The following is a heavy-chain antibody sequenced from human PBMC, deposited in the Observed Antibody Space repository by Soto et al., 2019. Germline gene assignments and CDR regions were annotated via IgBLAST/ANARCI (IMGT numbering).Heavy chain of an antibody. D-gene: IGHD2-2*01. CDR1: SGSVISRSHY. CDR2: VYYTGRT. V-gene: IGHV4-39*06. CDR3: AREIVPSTPPPTGFDP. J-gene: IGHJ5*02. Sequence: SATLSLTWTISSGSVISRSHYWGWIRQSPGKRLEWIGSVYYTGRTFYSPSLRSRVTMSLDTAKSLYVLNLNSVTAADTAVYFCAREIVPSTPPPTGFDPRGHGTL.